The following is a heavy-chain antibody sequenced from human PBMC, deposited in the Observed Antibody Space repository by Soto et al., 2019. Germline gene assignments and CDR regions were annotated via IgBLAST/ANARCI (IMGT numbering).Heavy chain of an antibody. D-gene: IGHD3-9*01. CDR2: ISSSSSYI. Sequence: GGSLRLSCAASGFTFSSYSMNWVRQAPGKGLEWVSSISSSSSYIYYADSVKGRFTISRDNAKNSLYLQMNSLRAEDTAVYYCARDADILTGSDAFDIWGQGTMVTVSS. V-gene: IGHV3-21*04. CDR1: GFTFSSYS. J-gene: IGHJ3*02. CDR3: ARDADILTGSDAFDI.